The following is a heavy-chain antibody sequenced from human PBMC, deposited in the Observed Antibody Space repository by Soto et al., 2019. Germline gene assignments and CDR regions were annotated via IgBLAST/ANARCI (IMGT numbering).Heavy chain of an antibody. Sequence: SQTLSLTCAISGDSVSGNSAAWNWIRQSPSRGLEWLGRTYYRSKWYNDYAASVKSRITINPDTSKNHFSPQLRSVTPEDTALYYCARLAPGGSGGGGDYWGQGTLVTVSS. D-gene: IGHD6-19*01. V-gene: IGHV6-1*01. CDR3: ARLAPGGSGGGGDY. J-gene: IGHJ4*02. CDR2: TYYRSKWYN. CDR1: GDSVSGNSAA.